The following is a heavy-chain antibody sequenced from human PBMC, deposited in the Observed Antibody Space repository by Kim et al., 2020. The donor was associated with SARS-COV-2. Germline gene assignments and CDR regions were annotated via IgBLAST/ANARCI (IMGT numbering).Heavy chain of an antibody. V-gene: IGHV3-33*01. J-gene: IGHJ6*02. CDR1: GFTFSACG. CDR2: IWYDGHNK. Sequence: GGSLRLSCAASGFTFSACGMHWVRQAPGKGLEWVAVIWYDGHNKYYADSVKGRFTISRDNSRDTLYLQMNSLRPEDTAVYRCARAPMVRGVAYGLDVWGQGTTVTVSS. D-gene: IGHD3-10*01. CDR3: ARAPMVRGVAYGLDV.